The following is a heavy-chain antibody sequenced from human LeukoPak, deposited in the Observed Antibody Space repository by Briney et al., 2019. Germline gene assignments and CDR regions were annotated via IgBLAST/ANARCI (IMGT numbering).Heavy chain of an antibody. V-gene: IGHV3-48*01. D-gene: IGHD3-10*01. Sequence: GGSLRLSCAASGFTFSTYTMNWVRQALGKGLEWVSYISSTSTTIYYADSVKGRFTISRDNSKNTLYLQMNSLRAEDTAVYYCAKEDPMVRGVSGFDYWGQGTLVTVSS. CDR2: ISSTSTTI. CDR3: AKEDPMVRGVSGFDY. J-gene: IGHJ4*02. CDR1: GFTFSTYT.